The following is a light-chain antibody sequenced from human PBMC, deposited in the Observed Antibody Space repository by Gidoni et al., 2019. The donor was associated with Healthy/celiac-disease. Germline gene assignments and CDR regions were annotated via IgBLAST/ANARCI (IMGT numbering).Light chain of an antibody. CDR1: QDIRNY. J-gene: IGKJ1*01. V-gene: IGKV1-33*01. Sequence: DIQLTQSPSSLSASVGDRVTITCQESQDIRNYLNWYQQKPGKAPKLLIYDASNLETGVPSRFSGSGSGTDFTFTISSLQPEDIATYYCQQYDNLPRTFGQGTKVEIK. CDR3: QQYDNLPRT. CDR2: DAS.